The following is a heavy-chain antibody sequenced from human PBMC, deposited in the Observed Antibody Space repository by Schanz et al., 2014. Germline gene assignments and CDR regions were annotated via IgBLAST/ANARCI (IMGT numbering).Heavy chain of an antibody. CDR1: GFIFSSYG. J-gene: IGHJ4*02. V-gene: IGHV3-30*03. D-gene: IGHD2-15*01. Sequence: QVQLVESGGGVVQPGRSLRLSCAASGFIFSSYGLHWVRQAPGKGLEWVAAMSYDGSIKYYGDSVKGRFTISRDNSKNMLYLQMNSLRAEDTAVYYCARDRGYCSGGSCLTFDYWGQGTLVTVSS. CDR3: ARDRGYCSGGSCLTFDY. CDR2: MSYDGSIK.